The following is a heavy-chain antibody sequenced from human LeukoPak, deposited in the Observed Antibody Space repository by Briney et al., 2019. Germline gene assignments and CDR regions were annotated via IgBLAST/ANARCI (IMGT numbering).Heavy chain of an antibody. CDR3: ARVLSPYSGSYRD. J-gene: IGHJ4*02. D-gene: IGHD1-26*01. Sequence: SETLSLTCAVYGGSFSGYYWSWIRQPPGKGLEWIGEINHSGSTNYNPSLKSRVTISVDTSKNQFSLKLSSVTAADTAVYYCARVLSPYSGSYRDWGQGTLVTVSS. CDR2: INHSGST. CDR1: GGSFSGYY. V-gene: IGHV4-34*01.